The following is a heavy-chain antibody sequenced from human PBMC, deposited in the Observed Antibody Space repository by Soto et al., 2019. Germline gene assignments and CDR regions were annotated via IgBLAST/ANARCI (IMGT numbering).Heavy chain of an antibody. V-gene: IGHV4-34*01. CDR2: INHSGSS. CDR3: ARAPYCSSTSCLGADAFDI. Sequence: QVQLQQWGAGLLKPSETLSLTCAVYGGSFSGYYWIWIPQPPRKGLEWIGAINHSGSSNYNPSLKSRDTISVDNSKNKFSIKLSSVTAADTAVYYCARAPYCSSTSCLGADAFDIWGQGTMVTVSS. D-gene: IGHD2-2*01. J-gene: IGHJ3*02. CDR1: GGSFSGYY.